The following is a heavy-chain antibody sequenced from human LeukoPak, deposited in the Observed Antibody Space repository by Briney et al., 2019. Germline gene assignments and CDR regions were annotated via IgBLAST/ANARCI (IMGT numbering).Heavy chain of an antibody. V-gene: IGHV4-34*01. J-gene: IGHJ6*02. D-gene: IGHD6-19*01. Sequence: SETLSLTCAVYGGSFSGYYWSWIRQPPGKGLEWIGEINHSGSTNYNPSLKSRVTISVDTSKNQISLKLSSVTAADTAVYYCARGGRVAVAANYYYGMDVWGQGTTVTVSS. CDR2: INHSGST. CDR3: ARGGRVAVAANYYYGMDV. CDR1: GGSFSGYY.